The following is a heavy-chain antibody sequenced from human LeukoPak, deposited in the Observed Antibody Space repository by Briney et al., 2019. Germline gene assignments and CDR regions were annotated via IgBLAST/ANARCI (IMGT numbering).Heavy chain of an antibody. V-gene: IGHV3-7*01. Sequence: GGSLRLSCAASGFTFSSYWMSWVRQAPGEGLEWVANIKQDGSEKYYVDSVKGRFTISRDNAKNSLYLQMNSLRAEDTAVYYCARDRGYYDRWYYGMDVWGQGTTVTVSS. D-gene: IGHD3-22*01. CDR3: ARDRGYYDRWYYGMDV. J-gene: IGHJ6*02. CDR1: GFTFSSYW. CDR2: IKQDGSEK.